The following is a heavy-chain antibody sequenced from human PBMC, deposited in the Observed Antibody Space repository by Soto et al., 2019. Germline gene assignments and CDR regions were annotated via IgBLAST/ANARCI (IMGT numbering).Heavy chain of an antibody. CDR2: LYYNTNT. J-gene: IGHJ6*02. Sequence: QVQLQESGPGLVKPSETLSLTCTVSGGSVNSGSYYWTWIRQPPGKGLEWIGYLYYNTNTNYNPPPKSRVTISVDTSKNQFSLKLSSVTAADTAVYYCARTYCTTTSCQAHGMDVWGQGTTVTVSS. V-gene: IGHV4-61*01. CDR1: GGSVNSGSYY. D-gene: IGHD2-2*01. CDR3: ARTYCTTTSCQAHGMDV.